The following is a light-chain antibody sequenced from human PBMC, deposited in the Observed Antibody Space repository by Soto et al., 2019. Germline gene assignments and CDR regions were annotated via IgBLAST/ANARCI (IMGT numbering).Light chain of an antibody. CDR1: QSVGSY. J-gene: IGKJ3*01. V-gene: IGKV3-11*01. Sequence: DILLTQSPATLSLSPGERATLSCRASQSVGSYLAWYQQRPGQAPKLLIYDASNRATGIPARFSARGSGTDFTLTISSLEPEDCAVYYCQQRANWPITFGPGTKVDFK. CDR2: DAS. CDR3: QQRANWPIT.